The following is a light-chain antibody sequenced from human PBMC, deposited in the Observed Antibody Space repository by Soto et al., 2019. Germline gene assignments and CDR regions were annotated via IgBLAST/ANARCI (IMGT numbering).Light chain of an antibody. Sequence: QSVLTQPPSASGSPGQSVTISCAGSGSDIAVYDFVSWYQQHPGTAPKLIIYEVTKRPSGVPDRFSSSKSASTASLTVSGLQAEDEADYYCSSYAGSNTLVFGGGTQLTVL. V-gene: IGLV2-8*01. J-gene: IGLJ2*01. CDR2: EVT. CDR1: GSDIAVYDF. CDR3: SSYAGSNTLV.